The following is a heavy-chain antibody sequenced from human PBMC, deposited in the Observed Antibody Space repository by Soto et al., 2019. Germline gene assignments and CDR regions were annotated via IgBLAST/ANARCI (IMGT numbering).Heavy chain of an antibody. CDR2: IIPIFGTA. J-gene: IGHJ6*02. CDR3: ARVYGSGSYYNEPYYYGMDV. D-gene: IGHD3-10*01. CDR1: GGTFSSYA. Sequence: RASVKVSCKASGGTFSSYAISWVRQAPGQGLEWMGGIIPIFGTANYAQKFQGRVTITADESTSTAYMELSSLRSEDTAVYYCARVYGSGSYYNEPYYYGMDVWGQGTTVTVSS. V-gene: IGHV1-69*13.